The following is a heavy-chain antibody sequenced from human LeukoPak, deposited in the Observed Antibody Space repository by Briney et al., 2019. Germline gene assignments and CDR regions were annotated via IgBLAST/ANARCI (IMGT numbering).Heavy chain of an antibody. J-gene: IGHJ4*02. V-gene: IGHV5-51*01. CDR1: GYSFTSYW. Sequence: GESLQISCKGSGYSFTSYWIGWVRQVPGKGLEWMGIIYPGDSDTRYSPSFQGQVTISADKSISTAYLQWSSLKASDTAMYYCARAEMATITAFDYWGQGTLVTVSS. D-gene: IGHD5-24*01. CDR3: ARAEMATITAFDY. CDR2: IYPGDSDT.